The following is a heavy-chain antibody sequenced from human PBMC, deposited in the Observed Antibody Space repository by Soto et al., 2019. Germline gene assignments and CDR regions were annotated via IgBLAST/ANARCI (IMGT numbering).Heavy chain of an antibody. V-gene: IGHV4-59*08. CDR3: ARQADFDWLFYFDY. Sequence: QVQLQESGPGLVKPSETLSLTCTVSGGSISSYYWSWIRQPPGKGLEWIGYIYYSGSTNYNPSLKSRFTKSVATSKNQFSLKLSSVTAADTAVYYCARQADFDWLFYFDYWGQGTLVTVSS. CDR2: IYYSGST. D-gene: IGHD3-9*01. J-gene: IGHJ4*02. CDR1: GGSISSYY.